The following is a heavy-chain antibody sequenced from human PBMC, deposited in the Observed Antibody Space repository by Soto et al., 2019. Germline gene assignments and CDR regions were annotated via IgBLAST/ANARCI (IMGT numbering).Heavy chain of an antibody. CDR2: IYPGDSDT. Sequence: PGESLKISCKGSGYSFTSYWIGWVRQMPGKGLEWMGIIYPGDSDTRYSPSFQGQVTISADKSISTAYLQWSSLKASDTAMYYCARQFGVAYYYGSSGFEGDYWGQGTMVTVYS. CDR3: ARQFGVAYYYGSSGFEGDY. CDR1: GYSFTSYW. V-gene: IGHV5-51*01. D-gene: IGHD3-22*01. J-gene: IGHJ4*02.